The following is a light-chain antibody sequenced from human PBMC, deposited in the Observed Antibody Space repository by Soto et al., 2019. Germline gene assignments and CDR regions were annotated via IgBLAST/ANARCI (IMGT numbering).Light chain of an antibody. J-gene: IGKJ1*01. V-gene: IGKV3D-15*01. Sequence: EILLTQSPGTLSLSPGERATLSCRASQSVSNNYLAWYQQKPGQAPRLLIYGASNRATGIPDRFSGSGSGTEFTLTISSLQSDDFAFYYCQQYNNWPQTFGQGTKVDIK. CDR3: QQYNNWPQT. CDR1: QSVSNN. CDR2: GAS.